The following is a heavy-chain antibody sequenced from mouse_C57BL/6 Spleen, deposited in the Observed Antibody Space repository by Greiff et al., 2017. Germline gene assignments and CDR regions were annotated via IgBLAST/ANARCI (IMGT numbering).Heavy chain of an antibody. Sequence: QVQLQQPGAELVKPGASVKLSCKASGYTFTSYWMHWVKQRPGQGLEWIGMIHPNSGSTNYNEKFKSKATLTVDKSSSTAYMQLSSLTSEDSAVYYCARYRVDYDCYQGYFDYWGQGTTLTVSS. CDR1: GYTFTSYW. D-gene: IGHD2-3*01. CDR2: IHPNSGST. CDR3: ARYRVDYDCYQGYFDY. V-gene: IGHV1-64*01. J-gene: IGHJ2*01.